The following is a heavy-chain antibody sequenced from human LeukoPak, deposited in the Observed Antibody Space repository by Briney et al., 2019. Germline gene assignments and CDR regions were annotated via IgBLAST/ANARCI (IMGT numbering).Heavy chain of an antibody. CDR2: ISSSSSTI. D-gene: IGHD3-9*01. Sequence: YPGESLRLSCAASGFTFSTYNMNWVRQAPGKGLEWVSYISSSSSTIYYADSVKGRFTISRDNAKNSLYLQMNSLRAEDTAVYYCAREYYDILTGYYGSIDYWGQGTLVTVSS. J-gene: IGHJ4*02. CDR1: GFTFSTYN. V-gene: IGHV3-48*01. CDR3: AREYYDILTGYYGSIDY.